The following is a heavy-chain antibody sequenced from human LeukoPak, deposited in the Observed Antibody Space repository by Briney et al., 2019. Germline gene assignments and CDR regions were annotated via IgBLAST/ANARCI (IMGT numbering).Heavy chain of an antibody. Sequence: SETLSLTCTVSGGSVSSGSSYWTWIRQSPGKGLEWIGYIYCSGSTNYNPSLKSRVTISVDRSKNQFSLKLSSVTAADTAVYYCANRGSIADWYFDLWGRGTLVTVSS. CDR3: ANRGSIADWYFDL. J-gene: IGHJ2*01. D-gene: IGHD6-6*01. CDR2: IYCSGST. CDR1: GGSVSSGSSY. V-gene: IGHV4-61*01.